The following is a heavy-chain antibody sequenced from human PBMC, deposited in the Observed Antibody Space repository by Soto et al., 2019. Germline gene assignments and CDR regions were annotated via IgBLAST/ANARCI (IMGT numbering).Heavy chain of an antibody. J-gene: IGHJ4*02. V-gene: IGHV3-33*01. CDR1: GFTFSSYG. D-gene: IGHD2-2*01. CDR3: VRGTSTSPDY. CDR2: VWYDGTNK. Sequence: QVELVESGGGVVQPGRSLRLSCAASGFTFSSYGMHWVRQAPGKGLEWVAVVWYDGTNKNYADSVKGRFTISRDNSKNTLYLQMNSLRAEDTAVYDCVRGTSTSPDYWGQGTLVTVSS.